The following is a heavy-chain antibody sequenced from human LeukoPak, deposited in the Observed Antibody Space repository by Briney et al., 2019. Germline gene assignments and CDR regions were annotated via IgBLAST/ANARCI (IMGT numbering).Heavy chain of an antibody. J-gene: IGHJ4*02. CDR3: AKDVPNYYDSSGHDC. V-gene: IGHV3-23*01. CDR2: ISRSGDDT. D-gene: IGHD3-22*01. CDR1: GFTLSNYA. Sequence: GGSLRLSCAASGFTLSNYAMNWVRQAPGKGLEWVSGISRSGDDTYYADSTKGRFTISRDNSKNTLYLQMNSLRVEDTAVYYCAKDVPNYYDSSGHDCWGQGTLVTVSS.